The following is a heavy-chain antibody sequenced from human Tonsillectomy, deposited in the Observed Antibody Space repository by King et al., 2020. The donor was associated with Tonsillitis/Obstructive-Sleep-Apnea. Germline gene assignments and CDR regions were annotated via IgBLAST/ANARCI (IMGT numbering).Heavy chain of an antibody. Sequence: VTLKESGPALVKPTQTLTLTCTFSGFSLSTSGMCVSWIRQPPGKALEWLARIDWDDDKYYSTSLKTRLTISKDTSKNQVVLTMTNMDPVDTATYYCARIRPLRVGSQSYYFDYWGQGTLVTVSS. D-gene: IGHD3-16*02. V-gene: IGHV2-70*11. J-gene: IGHJ4*02. CDR2: IDWDDDK. CDR1: GFSLSTSGMC. CDR3: ARIRPLRVGSQSYYFDY.